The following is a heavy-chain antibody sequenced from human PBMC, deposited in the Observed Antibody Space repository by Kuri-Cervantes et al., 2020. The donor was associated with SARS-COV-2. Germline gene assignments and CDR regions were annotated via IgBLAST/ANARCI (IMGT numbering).Heavy chain of an antibody. CDR3: ARGFGTGDSSYNYGMDV. CDR1: GFTSSNYAISRYA. D-gene: IGHD3/OR15-3a*01. J-gene: IGHJ6*02. V-gene: IGHV3-23*01. CDR2: ISGSGYST. Sequence: GESLKISCAASGFTSSNYAISRYAMSWVRQAPGKGLEWVSTISGSGYSTHYADSVRGRFAISRDNSERTVSLQMYSLRADDTAVYYCARGFGTGDSSYNYGMDVWGQGTTVTVSS.